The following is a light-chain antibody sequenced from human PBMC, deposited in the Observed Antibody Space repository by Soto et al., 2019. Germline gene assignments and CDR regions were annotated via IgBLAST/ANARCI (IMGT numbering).Light chain of an antibody. J-gene: IGKJ4*01. Sequence: DIQMTQSPPTLPATVGDRVTITCRASQSISSKLAWHQQKTGKAPKVLINKASSLQSGVPSRFSGSGSGTEFTLTISSLQPDDFATYYCQQYSSYPFTFGGGTKVEIK. CDR3: QQYSSYPFT. V-gene: IGKV1-5*03. CDR2: KAS. CDR1: QSISSK.